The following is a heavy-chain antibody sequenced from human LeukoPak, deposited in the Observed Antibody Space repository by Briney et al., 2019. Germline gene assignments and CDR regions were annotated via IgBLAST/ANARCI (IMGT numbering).Heavy chain of an antibody. J-gene: IGHJ3*02. Sequence: GGSLRLSCAASGFTFGNYAMSWVRQAPGKGLEWVSGVSGSGTTTYYADSVKGRFSISRDNSKNTLFLQMNSLRAEDTAVYYCAKDGFLLWRGAFDIWGQGTMVTVSS. CDR1: GFTFGNYA. V-gene: IGHV3-23*01. D-gene: IGHD2-21*01. CDR3: AKDGFLLWRGAFDI. CDR2: VSGSGTTT.